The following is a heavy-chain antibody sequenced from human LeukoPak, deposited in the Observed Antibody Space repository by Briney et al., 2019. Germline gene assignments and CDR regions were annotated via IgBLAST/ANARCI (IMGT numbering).Heavy chain of an antibody. V-gene: IGHV1-69*05. Sequence: ASVKVSCKASGGTFSSYAISWVRQAPGQGLEWMGGIIPIFGTANYAQKFQGRVTITTDESTSTAYMELSSLRSEDTAVYYCARDWGFGDSEDWFDPWGQGTLVTVSS. CDR3: ARDWGFGDSEDWFDP. D-gene: IGHD3-10*01. J-gene: IGHJ5*02. CDR1: GGTFSSYA. CDR2: IIPIFGTA.